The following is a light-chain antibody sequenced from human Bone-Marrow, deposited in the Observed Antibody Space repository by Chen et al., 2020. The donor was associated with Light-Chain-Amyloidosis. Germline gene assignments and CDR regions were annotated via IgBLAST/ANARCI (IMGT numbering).Light chain of an antibody. CDR2: DDS. J-gene: IGLJ3*02. V-gene: IGLV3-21*03. CDR3: QVWDRSSDRPV. Sequence: SYVLPQPSSVSVAPGKTATSAWGGNNIGSTSVHWYQQTPGQAPLLVVYDDSARPSGIPERLSGSNSGNTATLTISRVEAGDEADYYCQVWDRSSDRPVFSGGTKLTVL. CDR1: NIGSTS.